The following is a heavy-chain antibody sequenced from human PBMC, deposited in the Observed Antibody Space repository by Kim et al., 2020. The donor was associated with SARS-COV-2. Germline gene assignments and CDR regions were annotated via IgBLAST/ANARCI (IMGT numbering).Heavy chain of an antibody. CDR2: IYSGGGT. D-gene: IGHD3-10*01. J-gene: IGHJ6*02. Sequence: GGSLRLSCAASGFTVSSNYMSWVRQAPGKGLEWVSVIYSGGGTYYADSVKGRFTISRDNSKNTLYLQMNSLSAADTAVYYCARWVSGSHTQDYGLDVWGQGTTVTVSS. CDR3: ARWVSGSHTQDYGLDV. V-gene: IGHV3-53*01. CDR1: GFTVSSNY.